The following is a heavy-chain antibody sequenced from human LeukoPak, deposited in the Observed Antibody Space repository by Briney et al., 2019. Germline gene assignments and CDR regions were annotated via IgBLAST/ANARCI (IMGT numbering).Heavy chain of an antibody. D-gene: IGHD3-22*01. Sequence: GGSLRLSCAASGFTFSSYWMSWVRQAPGKGLEWVANIKQDGSEEYYVDSVKGRFTISRDNAKNSLYLQMNSLRAEDTAVYYCAREGSGYYYADAFDIWGQGTMVTVSS. CDR2: IKQDGSEE. V-gene: IGHV3-7*01. CDR3: AREGSGYYYADAFDI. CDR1: GFTFSSYW. J-gene: IGHJ3*02.